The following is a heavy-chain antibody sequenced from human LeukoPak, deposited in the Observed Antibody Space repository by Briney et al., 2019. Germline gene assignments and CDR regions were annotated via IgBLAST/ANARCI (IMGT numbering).Heavy chain of an antibody. CDR3: AKHSSSLIINNWFDP. CDR2: ISGSGSTT. CDR1: GFTLSNYG. J-gene: IGHJ5*02. D-gene: IGHD6-6*01. Sequence: GGSLRLSCTASGFTLSNYGMSWVRQAPGKGLEWVSAISGSGSTTYYADSVKGRSTIPGDNYQSTLYLRLNSLRAEDTAIYYCAKHSSSLIINNWFDPWGQGTLVTVSS. V-gene: IGHV3-23*01.